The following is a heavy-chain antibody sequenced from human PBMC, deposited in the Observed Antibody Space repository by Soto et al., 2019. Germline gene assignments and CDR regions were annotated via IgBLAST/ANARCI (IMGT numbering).Heavy chain of an antibody. CDR1: GGSISSGDYY. D-gene: IGHD6-13*01. J-gene: IGHJ4*02. Sequence: SETLSLSCTVSGGSISSGDYYWSWIRQPPGKGLEWIGYIYYSGSTYYNPSLKSRVTISVDTSKNQFSLKLSSVTAADTAVYYCARVNYPDHSSSWYFAYWGQGTLVTVSS. CDR2: IYYSGST. V-gene: IGHV4-30-4*01. CDR3: ARVNYPDHSSSWYFAY.